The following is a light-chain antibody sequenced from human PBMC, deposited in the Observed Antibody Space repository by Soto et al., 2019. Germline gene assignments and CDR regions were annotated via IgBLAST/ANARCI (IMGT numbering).Light chain of an antibody. Sequence: QSVLTQPPSVSEAPGQRVTISCTGSSSNIGAGYEAHWYQQVPGTAPKLLIYENNNRPSGVPDRFSGSKSGTSASLAITGRQAEDEAAYYCQSYDGSLSGYVFGTGTKLTVL. CDR2: ENN. V-gene: IGLV1-40*01. J-gene: IGLJ1*01. CDR3: QSYDGSLSGYV. CDR1: SSNIGAGYE.